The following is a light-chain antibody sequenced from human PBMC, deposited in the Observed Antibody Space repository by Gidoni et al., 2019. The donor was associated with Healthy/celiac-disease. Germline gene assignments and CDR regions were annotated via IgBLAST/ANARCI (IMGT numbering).Light chain of an antibody. CDR1: QSVSSN. CDR2: GAS. Sequence: EILRTQFAATLSVSPGERATLSCRASQSVSSNFAWYQQKPGQAPRLLISGASTSATGIPARFSGSGSGTEFTITISSLQSQDVVVYYYQQYNNWPLFTFGPGTKVEIK. CDR3: QQYNNWPLFT. V-gene: IGKV3-15*01. J-gene: IGKJ3*01.